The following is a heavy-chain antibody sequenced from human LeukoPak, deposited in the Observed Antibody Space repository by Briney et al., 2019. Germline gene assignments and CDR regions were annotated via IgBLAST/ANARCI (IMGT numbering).Heavy chain of an antibody. CDR1: GFTFSSYS. J-gene: IGHJ3*02. V-gene: IGHV3-21*01. CDR2: ISSSSSYI. Sequence: PGGSLRLSCAASGFTFSSYSMNWVRQAPGKGLEWVSSISSSSSYIYYADSVKGRFTISRDNAKNSLYLQMNSLRDEDTAMYYCARDRRRGIVGATWRAFDIWGQGTVVTVSS. D-gene: IGHD1-26*01. CDR3: ARDRRRGIVGATWRAFDI.